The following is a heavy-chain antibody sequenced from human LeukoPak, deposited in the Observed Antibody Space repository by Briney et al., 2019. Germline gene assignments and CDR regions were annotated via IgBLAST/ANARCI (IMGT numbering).Heavy chain of an antibody. CDR3: TRDQTPYY. D-gene: IGHD2-15*01. Sequence: PGGSLRLSCAASGFTFSTYSMHWVRQAPGKGLEWVGFIRSKVYGGTPEYAASVKGRFTISRDDSKGIAYLQMNSLKTEDTAVYYCTRDQTPYYWGQGTLVTVSS. J-gene: IGHJ4*02. CDR1: GFTFSTYS. CDR2: IRSKVYGGTP. V-gene: IGHV3-49*04.